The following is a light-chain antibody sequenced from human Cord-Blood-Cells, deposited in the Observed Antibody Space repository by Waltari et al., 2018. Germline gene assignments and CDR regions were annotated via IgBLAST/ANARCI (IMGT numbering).Light chain of an antibody. CDR2: AAS. J-gene: IGKJ5*01. CDR3: QQYYSYPIT. V-gene: IGKV1-8*01. CDR1: QGIISY. Sequence: AIRMTQSPSSFSASTGDRVTITCRASQGIISYLAWYQQKPGKAPKLLIYAASTLQSGVPSRFSGSGSVTDFTLTISCLQSEDFATYYCQQYYSYPITFGQGTRLEIK.